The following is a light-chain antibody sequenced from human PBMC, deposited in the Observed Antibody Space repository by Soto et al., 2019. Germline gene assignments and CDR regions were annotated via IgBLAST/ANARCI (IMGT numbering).Light chain of an antibody. Sequence: DIQMTQSPSSLTASVGDTVTITCRASQNIVNYLNWYQQRPGKAPELLISAASSLHSGNPSGFSGSGSGTVFTLTTRSPQPGHLATYYCQHTYSAWAFGHGTRLEIK. V-gene: IGKV1-39*01. CDR1: QNIVNY. CDR3: QHTYSAWA. CDR2: AAS. J-gene: IGKJ5*01.